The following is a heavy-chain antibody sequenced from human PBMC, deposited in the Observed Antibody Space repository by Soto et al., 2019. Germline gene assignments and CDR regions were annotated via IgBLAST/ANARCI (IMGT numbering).Heavy chain of an antibody. J-gene: IGHJ6*02. Sequence: VRQAPGQGLEWMGWISAYNGNTNYAQKLQGRVTMTTDTSTSTAYMELRSLRSDDTAVYYCARLNCQGGWELLCRYYYYYGMDVWGQGTTVTVCS. D-gene: IGHD1-26*01. CDR3: ARLNCQGGWELLCRYYYYYGMDV. V-gene: IGHV1-18*01. CDR2: ISAYNGNT.